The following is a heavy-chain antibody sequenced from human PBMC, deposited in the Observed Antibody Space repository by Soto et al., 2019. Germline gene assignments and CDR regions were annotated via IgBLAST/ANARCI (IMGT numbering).Heavy chain of an antibody. CDR1: GGPISSYY. J-gene: IGHJ3*02. CDR2: IYTSGST. V-gene: IGHV4-4*07. D-gene: IGHD2-8*02. CDR3: ASVGGVLRDAFYI. Sequence: PETLSLTCNDSGGPISSYYWSWIRQPAGKGLAWIGRIYTSGSTNYNPSLKSRVPMSVDTYKNQFSMKLSSVTAAETAVYSCASVGGVLRDAFYIWGQGTMLTVS.